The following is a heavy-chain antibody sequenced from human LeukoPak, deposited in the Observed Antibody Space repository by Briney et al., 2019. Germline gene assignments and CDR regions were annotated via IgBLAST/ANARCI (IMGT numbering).Heavy chain of an antibody. CDR1: GYTFTSYG. J-gene: IGHJ4*02. V-gene: IGHV1-2*02. Sequence: ASVKVSCKASGYTFTSYGISWVRQAPGQGLEWMGWINPNSGGTNYAQKFQGRVTMTRDMSTSTVYMELSSLRSEDTAVYYCARDHSYNWNLDYWGQGTLVTVSS. CDR3: ARDHSYNWNLDY. CDR2: INPNSGGT. D-gene: IGHD1-20*01.